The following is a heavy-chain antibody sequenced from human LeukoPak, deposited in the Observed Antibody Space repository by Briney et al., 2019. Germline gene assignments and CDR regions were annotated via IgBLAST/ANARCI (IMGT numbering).Heavy chain of an antibody. J-gene: IGHJ5*02. V-gene: IGHV4-59*12. CDR2: IYYSGST. CDR3: AGPVNTESNWFDP. Sequence: SETLSLTCTVSGGSISSYYWSWIRQPPGKGLEWIGYIYYSGSTNYNPSLKSRVTISVDTSKNQFSLKLSSVTAADTAVYYCAGPVNTESNWFDPWGQGTLVTVSS. D-gene: IGHD1-14*01. CDR1: GGSISSYY.